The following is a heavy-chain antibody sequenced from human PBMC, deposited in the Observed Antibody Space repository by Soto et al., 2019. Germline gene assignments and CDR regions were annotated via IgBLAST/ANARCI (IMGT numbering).Heavy chain of an antibody. V-gene: IGHV4-31*03. CDR3: ARAPPMVRGVVWPFDY. D-gene: IGHD3-10*01. CDR1: GGSISSGGYY. CDR2: IYYSGST. Sequence: QVQLQESGPGLVKPSQTLSLTCTVSGGSISSGGYYWSWIRQHPGKGLEWIGYIYYSGSTYYNPSLKSRVTISVDTSKNQFSLKLSSVTAADTAVYDCARAPPMVRGVVWPFDYWGQGTLVTVSS. J-gene: IGHJ4*02.